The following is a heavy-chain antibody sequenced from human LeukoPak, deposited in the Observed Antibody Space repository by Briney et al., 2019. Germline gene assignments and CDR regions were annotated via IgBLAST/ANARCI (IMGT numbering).Heavy chain of an antibody. Sequence: SETLSLTCTVSGGSISSYYWSWIRQPPGKGLEWIGYSYYSGNTNHNPSLKSRVTISVDTSKNQFSLKLSSVTAADTAVYYCARARYSYSYSFNYWGQGTLVTVSS. CDR3: ARARYSYSYSFNY. CDR1: GGSISSYY. J-gene: IGHJ4*02. D-gene: IGHD5-18*01. CDR2: SYYSGNT. V-gene: IGHV4-59*01.